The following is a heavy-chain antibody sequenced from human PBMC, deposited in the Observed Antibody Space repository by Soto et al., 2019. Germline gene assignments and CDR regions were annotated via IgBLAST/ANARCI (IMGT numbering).Heavy chain of an antibody. CDR1: GFTFSSYS. CDR2: ISSSSSYI. J-gene: IGHJ6*02. CDR3: ARDYGGSSSSWYWRGYGMDV. D-gene: IGHD6-13*01. Sequence: KSGGSLRLSCAASGFTFSSYSMNWVRQAPGKGLEWVSSISSSSSYIYYADSVKGRFTISRDNAKNSLYLQMNSLRAEDTAVYYCARDYGGSSSSWYWRGYGMDVWGQGTTVTVSS. V-gene: IGHV3-21*01.